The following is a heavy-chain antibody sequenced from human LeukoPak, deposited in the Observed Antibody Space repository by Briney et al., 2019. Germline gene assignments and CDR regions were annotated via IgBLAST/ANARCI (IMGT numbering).Heavy chain of an antibody. CDR1: GGTFSSYA. CDR2: IIPIFGTA. D-gene: IGHD2-2*01. J-gene: IGHJ5*02. CDR3: ARVPRYCSSTSCYESLLWFDP. Sequence: SVEVSCKASGGTFSSYAISWVRQAPGQGLEWMGGIIPIFGTANYAQKFQGRVTITADESTSTAYMELSSLRSEDTAVYYCARVPRYCSSTSCYESLLWFDPWGQGTLVTVSS. V-gene: IGHV1-69*13.